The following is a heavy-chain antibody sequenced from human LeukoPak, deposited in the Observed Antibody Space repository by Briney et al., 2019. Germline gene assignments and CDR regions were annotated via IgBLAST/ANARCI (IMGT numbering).Heavy chain of an antibody. V-gene: IGHV4-59*01. J-gene: IGHJ4*02. CDR1: GGSISSYY. CDR2: IYYSGST. Sequence: PSETLSLTCTVSGGSISSYYWSWIRQPPGKGLEWIGYIYYSGSTNYNPSLKSRVTISVDTSKNQFSLKLSSVTAADTAVYYCARGNRAARSGLDHWGQGTLVTVSS. CDR3: ARGNRAARSGLDH. D-gene: IGHD6-6*01.